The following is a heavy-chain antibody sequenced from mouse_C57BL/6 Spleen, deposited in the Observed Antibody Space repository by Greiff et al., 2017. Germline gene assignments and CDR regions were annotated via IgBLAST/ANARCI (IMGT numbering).Heavy chain of an antibody. J-gene: IGHJ2*01. CDR2: IDPSDSYT. D-gene: IGHD1-2*01. Sequence: VQLQQPGAELVKPGASVKLSCKASGYTFTSYWMQWVKQRPGQGLEWIGEIDPSDSYTNYNQKFKGKATLTVDTSSSTAYMQLSSLTSEDSAVYDCARFITTVDYWGQGTTLTVSS. V-gene: IGHV1-50*01. CDR1: GYTFTSYW. CDR3: ARFITTVDY.